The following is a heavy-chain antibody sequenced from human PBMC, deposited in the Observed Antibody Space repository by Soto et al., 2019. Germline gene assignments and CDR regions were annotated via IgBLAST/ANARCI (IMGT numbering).Heavy chain of an antibody. CDR1: GATFRNLW. Sequence: EVQLVESGGRLIKPGESLRLSCVASGATFRNLWMTWVRQAPGKGLEWIGRIKSNVDGATRDYAASVKGRFTISRDDSKDTLYLDMRSLQIADTAVYYCTTGRPFTRGGVIVTWGQGTMVTVSS. D-gene: IGHD3-16*02. CDR3: TTGRPFTRGGVIVT. V-gene: IGHV3-15*01. J-gene: IGHJ3*01. CDR2: IKSNVDGATR.